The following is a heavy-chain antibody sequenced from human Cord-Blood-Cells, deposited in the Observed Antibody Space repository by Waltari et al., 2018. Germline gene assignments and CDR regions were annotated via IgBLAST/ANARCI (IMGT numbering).Heavy chain of an antibody. Sequence: QVQLVESGGGVVQPGRSLRLSCAASGFTFSSYGMHWVGQAPGKGLEWVAVIWYDGSNKYYADSVKGRFTISRDNSKNTLYLQMNSLRAEDTAMYYCAKQTLTGDAFDIWGQGTMVTVSS. CDR2: IWYDGSNK. J-gene: IGHJ3*02. D-gene: IGHD7-27*01. CDR3: AKQTLTGDAFDI. V-gene: IGHV3-33*08. CDR1: GFTFSSYG.